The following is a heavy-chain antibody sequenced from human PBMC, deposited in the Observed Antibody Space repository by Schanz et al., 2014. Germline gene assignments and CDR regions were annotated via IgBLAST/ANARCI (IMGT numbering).Heavy chain of an antibody. CDR2: ISPYTGNT. CDR3: ARGPSQGYSYGHNIGAYYYGMDV. D-gene: IGHD5-18*01. V-gene: IGHV1-18*01. J-gene: IGHJ6*02. CDR1: RSTFSSYT. Sequence: QGQLVQSGAEVKKPGSSVKVSCKASRSTFSSYTISWVRQAPGQGLEWVGWISPYTGNTHYFDKMEGRVTMTTDTSTSTAYMELRSLRSDDTAMYYCARGPSQGYSYGHNIGAYYYGMDVWGQGTTVTVSS.